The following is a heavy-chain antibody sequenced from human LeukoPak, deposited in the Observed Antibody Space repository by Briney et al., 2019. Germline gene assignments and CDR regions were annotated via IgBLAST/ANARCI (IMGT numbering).Heavy chain of an antibody. CDR1: GGSISSSSYD. CDR2: IYYSGST. V-gene: IGHV4-39*01. CDR3: ARLVSGGWLDYYYYYMDV. Sequence: KSSETLSLTCTVSGGSISSSSYDWGWIRQPPGKGLEWIGSIYYSGSTYYHPSLKSRVTISVDTSKNQFSLKLSSVTAADTAVYYCARLVSGGWLDYYYYYMDVWGKGTTVTVSS. D-gene: IGHD6-19*01. J-gene: IGHJ6*03.